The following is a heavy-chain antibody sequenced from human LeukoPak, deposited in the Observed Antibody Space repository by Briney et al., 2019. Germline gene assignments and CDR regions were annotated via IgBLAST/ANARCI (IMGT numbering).Heavy chain of an antibody. V-gene: IGHV4-30-4*01. CDR2: IYYSGST. Sequence: PSQTLSLTCTVSGGSISSGDYYWSWIRQPPGKGLEWIGYIYYSGSTYYNPSLKSRVTISVDTSKNQFSLKLSSVTAADTAVYYCARGVGYCSSTSCYGDAFDIWGQGTMVTVSS. D-gene: IGHD2-2*01. CDR3: ARGVGYCSSTSCYGDAFDI. J-gene: IGHJ3*02. CDR1: GGSISSGDYY.